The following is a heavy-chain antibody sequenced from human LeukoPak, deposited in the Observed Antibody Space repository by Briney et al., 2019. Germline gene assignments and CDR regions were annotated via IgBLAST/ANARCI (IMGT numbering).Heavy chain of an antibody. CDR3: ASQVGAAPPLYY. D-gene: IGHD1-26*01. CDR2: IYYSGST. Sequence: SETLSLTCTVSGGSISSYYWSWIRQPPGKGLEWIGYIYYSGSTNYNPSLKSRVTISVDTSKNQFSLKLSSVTAADTAVYYCASQVGAAPPLYYWGQGTLVTVSS. V-gene: IGHV4-59*01. J-gene: IGHJ4*02. CDR1: GGSISSYY.